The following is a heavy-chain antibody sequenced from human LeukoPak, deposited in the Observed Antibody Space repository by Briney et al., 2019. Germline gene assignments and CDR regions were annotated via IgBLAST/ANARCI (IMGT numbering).Heavy chain of an antibody. CDR3: AKDSLVAAAGTGGLGLMHY. V-gene: IGHV3-30*18. CDR1: GFTFSSYG. J-gene: IGHJ4*02. D-gene: IGHD6-13*01. Sequence: GGSLRLSCAASGFTFSSYGMHWVRQAPGKGLEWVAVISYDGSNKYYADSVKGRFTISRDNSKNTLYLQMNSLRAEDTAVYYCAKDSLVAAAGTGGLGLMHYWGQGTLVTVSS. CDR2: ISYDGSNK.